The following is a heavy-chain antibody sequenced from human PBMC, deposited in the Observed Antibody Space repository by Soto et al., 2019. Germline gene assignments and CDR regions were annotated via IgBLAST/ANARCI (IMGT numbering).Heavy chain of an antibody. J-gene: IGHJ3*01. V-gene: IGHV3-23*01. CDR1: GFTFSNYA. CDR2: ISGSGGSA. CDR3: VREGSGWYSRGSFDF. D-gene: IGHD6-19*01. Sequence: PRLSCAASGFTFSNYAMNWVRQAPGKGLEGVSVISGSGGSAYYADSVQGRFTISRDNSKNTLYLQMNSLRAEDTAIYYCVREGSGWYSRGSFDFWGRGTMVTVSS.